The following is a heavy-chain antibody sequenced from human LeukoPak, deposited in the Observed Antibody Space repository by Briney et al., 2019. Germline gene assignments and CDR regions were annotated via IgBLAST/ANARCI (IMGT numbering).Heavy chain of an antibody. CDR3: ARGVLIRYFDY. Sequence: SQTLSLTCAVSGGSISSGGYSWSWIRQPPGKGLEWIGEINHSGSTNYNPSLKSRVTISVDTSKNQFSLKLSSVTAADTAAYYCARGVLIRYFDYWGQGTLVTVSS. V-gene: IGHV4-30-2*01. CDR1: GGSISSGGYS. CDR2: INHSGST. J-gene: IGHJ4*02. D-gene: IGHD6-6*01.